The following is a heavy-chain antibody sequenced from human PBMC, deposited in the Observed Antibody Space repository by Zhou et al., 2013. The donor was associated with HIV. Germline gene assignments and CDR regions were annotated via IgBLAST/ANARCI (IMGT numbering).Heavy chain of an antibody. V-gene: IGHV1-24*01. D-gene: IGHD2-15*01. CDR3: ETGLTSHCSGGTCYSVNY. CDR2: VDPEDGEA. J-gene: IGHJ4*02. Sequence: QVQLVQSGAEVKKPGASVKVSCKISGYSLSELSMHWVRQAPGKGLEWMGFVDPEDGEATYAQKFQGRITITADTSTDTVYLELNSLRSDDTAVYYCETGLTSHCSGGTCYSVNYWGQGTLVTVSS. CDR1: GYSLSELS.